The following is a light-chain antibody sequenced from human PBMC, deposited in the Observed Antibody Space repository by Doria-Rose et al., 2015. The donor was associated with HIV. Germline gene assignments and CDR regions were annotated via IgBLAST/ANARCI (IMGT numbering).Light chain of an antibody. CDR1: QSFSSTY. Sequence: EIVMTQSSGTLALSAGERATLSCRARQSFSSTYLAWSQQTPGQAHSLLIYDGSTRATGIPDRFSASASGTDFTLTINRLEPEDFALYYCHQYGTSWTFGQGTKVEI. CDR3: HQYGTSWT. CDR2: DGS. J-gene: IGKJ1*01. V-gene: IGKV3-20*01.